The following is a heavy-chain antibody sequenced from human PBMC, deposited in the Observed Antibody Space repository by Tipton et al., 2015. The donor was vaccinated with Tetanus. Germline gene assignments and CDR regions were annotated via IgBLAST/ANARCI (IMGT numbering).Heavy chain of an antibody. CDR2: INHSGST. D-gene: IGHD3-22*01. CDR3: ARHGLRYYDSSGLGAFDI. V-gene: IGHV4-34*01. Sequence: TLSLTCAVYGGSLSHYYWSWIRQPPGKGLEWIGEINHSGSTNYNPSLKSRVIISIDTSKNQFSLKLSSVTAADTAVYYCARHGLRYYDSSGLGAFDIWGQGTMVTVSS. CDR1: GGSLSHYY. J-gene: IGHJ3*02.